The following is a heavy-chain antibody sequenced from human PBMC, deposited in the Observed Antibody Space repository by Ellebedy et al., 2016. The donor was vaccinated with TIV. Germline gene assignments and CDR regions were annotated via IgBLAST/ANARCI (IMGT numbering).Heavy chain of an antibody. CDR1: GYTFTDYY. J-gene: IGHJ4*02. CDR2: SLPNSGAT. Sequence: AASVKVSCKASGYTFTDYYIHWVRQAPGQGLEWMGWSLPNSGATNYARNFQGRVTMTRNTSISAAYMDLSSLRSDDTAVYYCARAPKFGSMLDFWGQGTLITVSS. D-gene: IGHD3-10*01. CDR3: ARAPKFGSMLDF. V-gene: IGHV1-2*02.